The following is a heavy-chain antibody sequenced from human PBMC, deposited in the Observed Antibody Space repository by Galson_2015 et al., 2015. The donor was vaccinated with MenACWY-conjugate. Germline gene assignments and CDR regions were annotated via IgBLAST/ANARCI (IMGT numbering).Heavy chain of an antibody. D-gene: IGHD5-18*01. J-gene: IGHJ6*02. CDR3: ARSYSYANSTPHV. V-gene: IGHV1-69*02. CDR1: GYTFTSYY. CDR2: IIPILGIA. Sequence: SVKVSCKASGYTFTSYYMHWVRQAPGQGLEWMGRIIPILGIANYAQKFQGRVTITADKSTSTAYMELSSLRSEDTAVYYCARSYSYANSTPHVWGQGTTVTVSS.